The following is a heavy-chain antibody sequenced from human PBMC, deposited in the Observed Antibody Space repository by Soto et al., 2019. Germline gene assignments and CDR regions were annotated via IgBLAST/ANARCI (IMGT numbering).Heavy chain of an antibody. J-gene: IGHJ6*02. CDR2: ISTYNGDT. D-gene: IGHD2-15*01. V-gene: IGHV1-18*01. Sequence: QVQLVQSGAEVKKPGASVKVSCKASGYSFTTYGIAWVRQAPGQGLEWMGWISTYNGDTDYAQNLQGRVIMTTDTSTTTDYMELRSLRSDDTAVYYCASEGSRPYYYYGMDVWGQGTTVSVSS. CDR3: ASEGSRPYYYYGMDV. CDR1: GYSFTTYG.